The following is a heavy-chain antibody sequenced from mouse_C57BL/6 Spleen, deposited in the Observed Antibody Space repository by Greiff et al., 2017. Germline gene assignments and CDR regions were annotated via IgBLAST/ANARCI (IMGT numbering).Heavy chain of an antibody. CDR1: GYTFTSYT. CDR3: ARYRDYYSNPYYFDY. Sequence: VQLVESGAELARPGASVKMSCKASGYTFTSYTMHWVKQRPGQGLEWIGYINPSSGDTKYNQKFKDKATLTADKSSSTAYMQLSSLTSEDSAVYYCARYRDYYSNPYYFDYWGQGTTLTVSS. D-gene: IGHD2-5*01. V-gene: IGHV1-4*01. J-gene: IGHJ2*01. CDR2: INPSSGDT.